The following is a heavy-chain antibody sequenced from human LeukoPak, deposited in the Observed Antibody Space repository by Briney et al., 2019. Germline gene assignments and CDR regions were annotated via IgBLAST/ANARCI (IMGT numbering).Heavy chain of an antibody. V-gene: IGHV3-9*01. J-gene: IGHJ6*02. CDR3: VNSIAAAGGYYYGMDV. CDR1: GFTFDDYA. Sequence: GGSLRLSCAASGFTFDDYAMHWVRQAPGKGLEWVSGISWNSGSIGYADSVKGRFTISRDNAKNSLYLQMNSLRAEDTALYYCVNSIAAAGGYYYGMDVWGQGTTVTVS. CDR2: ISWNSGSI. D-gene: IGHD6-13*01.